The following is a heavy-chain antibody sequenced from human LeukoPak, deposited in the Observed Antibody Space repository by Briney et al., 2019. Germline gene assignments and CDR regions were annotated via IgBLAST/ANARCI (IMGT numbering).Heavy chain of an antibody. J-gene: IGHJ5*02. D-gene: IGHD2-2*02. CDR3: AREYCSSTSCYSNWFDP. CDR2: MNPNSGNT. Sequence: GASVKVSCKASGYTFTSYDINWVRQATGQGLEWMGWMNPNSGNTGYAQKFQGRVTMTRNTSISTAYMELSSLRSEDTAVYYCAREYCSSTSCYSNWFDPWGQGTLVTVSS. CDR1: GYTFTSYD. V-gene: IGHV1-8*01.